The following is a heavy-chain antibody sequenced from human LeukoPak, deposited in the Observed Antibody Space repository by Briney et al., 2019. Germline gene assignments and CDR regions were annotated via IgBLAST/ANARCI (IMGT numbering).Heavy chain of an antibody. CDR3: ARGARSSDY. D-gene: IGHD3-10*01. V-gene: IGHV4-59*13. Sequence: SETLSLTCTVSGLSISANSWSWIRQPPGKGLEWIGYIYNSVTTNYNPSLTSRVTISVDTSENQLSLKLSSATAADTAVYYCARGARSSDYWGQGTLVTVSS. CDR1: GLSISANS. CDR2: IYNSVTT. J-gene: IGHJ4*02.